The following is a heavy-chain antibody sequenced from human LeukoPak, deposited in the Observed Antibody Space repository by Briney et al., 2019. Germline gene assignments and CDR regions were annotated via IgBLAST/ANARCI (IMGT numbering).Heavy chain of an antibody. D-gene: IGHD6-13*01. CDR3: ARGRYSSSWYSRGLGY. J-gene: IGHJ4*02. CDR1: GGSFSGYY. V-gene: IGHV4-34*01. CDR2: INHSGST. Sequence: SETLSLTCAVYGGSFSGYYWSWIRQPPGKGLEWIGEINHSGSTNYNPSLKSRVTIPVDTSKNQFSLKLSSVTAADTAVYYCARGRYSSSWYSRGLGYWGQGTLVTVSS.